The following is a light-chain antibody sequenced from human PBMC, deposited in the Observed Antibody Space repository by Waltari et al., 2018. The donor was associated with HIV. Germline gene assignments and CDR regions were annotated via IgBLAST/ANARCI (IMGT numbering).Light chain of an antibody. CDR3: CSYGGDNTFV. CDR1: GSDCGNFNF. J-gene: IGLJ3*02. Sequence: QSALTQPASVSESLGQSITISCTGGGSDCGNFNFVSWYQQRPGKAPRLMIYDDLKRPSGVSTRFSASKSGNTASLTISGLQVEDEADYYCCSYGGDNTFVFGGGTTVTVL. V-gene: IGLV2-23*02. CDR2: DDL.